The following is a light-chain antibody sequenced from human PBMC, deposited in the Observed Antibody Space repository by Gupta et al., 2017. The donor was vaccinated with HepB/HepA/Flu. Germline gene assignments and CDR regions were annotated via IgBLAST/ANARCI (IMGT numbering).Light chain of an antibody. J-gene: IGKJ1*01. CDR1: QNLLYSSNNKNY. CDR3: LQYYSSLWT. Sequence: DIVMTQSPDSLAVSLGERATIDCKSSQNLLYSSNNKNYLAWYQQKPGQPPRLLIYWASTRESGVPDRFRGSGSGTDFTLTISSLQAEDVAVYYCLQYYSSLWTFGRGTKVEIK. V-gene: IGKV4-1*01. CDR2: WAS.